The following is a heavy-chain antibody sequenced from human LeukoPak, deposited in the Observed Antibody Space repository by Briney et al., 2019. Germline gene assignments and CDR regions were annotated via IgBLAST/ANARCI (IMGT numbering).Heavy chain of an antibody. CDR3: ASLSSGWPSFDY. J-gene: IGHJ4*02. V-gene: IGHV4-59*01. Sequence: PSETLSLTCTVSGGSISSYYWSWIRQPPGKGLEWIGYIYYSGSTNYNPSLKSRVTISVDTSKNQFSLKLSSVTAADTAVYYCASLSSGWPSFDYWGQGTLVTVSS. CDR1: GGSISSYY. D-gene: IGHD6-19*01. CDR2: IYYSGST.